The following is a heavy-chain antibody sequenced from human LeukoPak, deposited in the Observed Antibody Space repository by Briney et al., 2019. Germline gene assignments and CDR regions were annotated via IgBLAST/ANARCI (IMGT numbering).Heavy chain of an antibody. CDR1: GGTFSSYA. Sequence: SVKVSCKASGGTFSSYAISWVRQAPGQGLEWMGRSIPIFGTANYAQKFQGRVTITTDESTSTAYMELSSLRSEDTAVYYCARDSYYDSSGYYHGDYWGQGTLVTVSS. D-gene: IGHD3-22*01. CDR2: SIPIFGTA. J-gene: IGHJ4*02. V-gene: IGHV1-69*05. CDR3: ARDSYYDSSGYYHGDY.